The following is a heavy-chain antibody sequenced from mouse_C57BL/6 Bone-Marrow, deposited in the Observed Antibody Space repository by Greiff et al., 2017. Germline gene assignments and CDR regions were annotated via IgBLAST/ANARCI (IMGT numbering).Heavy chain of an antibody. CDR1: GFTFSSYG. CDR3: ARRGLLRSLYYFDY. V-gene: IGHV5-6*02. CDR2: ISSGGSYT. Sequence: EVKLQESGGDLVKPGGSLKLSCAASGFTFSSYGMSWVRQTPDKRLEWVATISSGGSYTYYPDSVKGRFTISRDNAKNTRYLQMSSLKSEDTAMYYCARRGLLRSLYYFDYWGQGTTLTVSS. D-gene: IGHD1-1*01. J-gene: IGHJ2*01.